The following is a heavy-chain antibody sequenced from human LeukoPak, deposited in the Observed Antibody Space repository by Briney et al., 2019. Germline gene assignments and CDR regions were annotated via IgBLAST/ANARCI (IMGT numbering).Heavy chain of an antibody. Sequence: ASVKVSCKASGYTFTSYDINWVRQATGQGLEWMGWMNPNSGNTGYAQKFQGRVTMTRNTSISTAYMELSSLRSEDTAVYYCAGDSEITLWFGERPFDYWGQGTLVTVSS. V-gene: IGHV1-8*01. D-gene: IGHD3-10*01. CDR1: GYTFTSYD. J-gene: IGHJ4*02. CDR3: AGDSEITLWFGERPFDY. CDR2: MNPNSGNT.